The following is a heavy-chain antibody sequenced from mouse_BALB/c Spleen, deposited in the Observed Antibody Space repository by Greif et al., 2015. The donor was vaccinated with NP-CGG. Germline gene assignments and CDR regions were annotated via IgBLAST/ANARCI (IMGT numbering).Heavy chain of an antibody. CDR2: IYPGDGDT. D-gene: IGHD2-10*02. CDR1: GYAFGSSW. J-gene: IGHJ4*01. CDR3: ARKGEYGNYGAMDY. Sequence: VQLQQSGPELVKPGASVKISCKASGYAFGSSWMNWVKQRPGQGLEWIGRIYPGDGDTNYNGKFKGKATLTADKSSSTAYVQPSSLTSVDSAVYFCARKGEYGNYGAMDYWGQGTSVTVSS. V-gene: IGHV1-82*01.